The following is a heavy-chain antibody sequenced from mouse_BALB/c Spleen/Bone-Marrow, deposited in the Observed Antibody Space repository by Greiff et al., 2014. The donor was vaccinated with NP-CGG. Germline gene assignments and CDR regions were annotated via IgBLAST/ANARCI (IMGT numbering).Heavy chain of an antibody. Sequence: QVQLQQSGAELVRPGSSVKISCKSSGYVFSTYWINWVKQRPGQGLEWIGQIYPGDGDTDFNGKFKDKATLTADESSNTAYMQLSSLTSEYSAVYFCARGGIAVDYWGQGTTLTVSS. CDR2: IYPGDGDT. J-gene: IGHJ2*01. CDR1: GYVFSTYW. V-gene: IGHV1-80*01. CDR3: ARGGIAVDY.